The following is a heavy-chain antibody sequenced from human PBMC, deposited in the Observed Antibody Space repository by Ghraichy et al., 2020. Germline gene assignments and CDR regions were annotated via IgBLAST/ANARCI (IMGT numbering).Heavy chain of an antibody. CDR3: ARDQWLVDEFVVGAFDI. Sequence: SETLSLTCTVSGGSISSYYWSWIRQPAGKGLEWIGRIYTSGSTNYNPSLKSRVTMSVDTSKNQFSLKLSSVTAADTAVYYCARDQWLVDEFVVGAFDIWGQGTMVTVSS. CDR1: GGSISSYY. J-gene: IGHJ3*02. CDR2: IYTSGST. V-gene: IGHV4-4*07. D-gene: IGHD6-19*01.